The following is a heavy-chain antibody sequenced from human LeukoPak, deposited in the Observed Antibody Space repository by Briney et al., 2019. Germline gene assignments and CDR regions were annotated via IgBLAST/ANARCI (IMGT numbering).Heavy chain of an antibody. V-gene: IGHV3-74*03. CDR2: INSDGSRT. CDR3: ALSERGDGRGYDAFDI. J-gene: IGHJ3*02. Sequence: PGGSLRLSCAASGFTFSTYWMHWVRQAPGKGLVWVSRINSDGSRTQYADSVKGRFTISRDNAKNTLYLQMNSLRAEDTAVYYCALSERGDGRGYDAFDIWGQGTMVTVSS. CDR1: GFTFSTYW. D-gene: IGHD2-15*01.